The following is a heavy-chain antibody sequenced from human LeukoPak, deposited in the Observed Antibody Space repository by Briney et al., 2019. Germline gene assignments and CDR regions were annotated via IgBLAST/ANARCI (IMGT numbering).Heavy chain of an antibody. CDR3: ARPMTHDAFDI. Sequence: ASVKVSCKASGYTFISYGISWVRQAPGQGLEWMGGIIPIFGTANYAQKFQGRVTITADESTSTAYMELSSLRSEDTAVYYCARPMTHDAFDIWGQGTMVTVSS. CDR1: GYTFISYG. V-gene: IGHV1-69*13. D-gene: IGHD2-21*02. CDR2: IIPIFGTA. J-gene: IGHJ3*02.